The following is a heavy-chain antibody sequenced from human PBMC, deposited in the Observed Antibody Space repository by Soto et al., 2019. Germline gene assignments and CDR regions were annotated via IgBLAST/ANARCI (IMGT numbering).Heavy chain of an antibody. CDR1: GFTFDDYA. Sequence: GGSLRLSCAASGFTFDDYAMHWVRQAPGKGLEWVSGISWNSGSIGYADSVKGRFTISRDNAKNSLYLQMNSLRAEDTALYYCAKVKGADILTGYYSRGLDVWGKGTTVTVSS. J-gene: IGHJ6*04. V-gene: IGHV3-9*01. CDR3: AKVKGADILTGYYSRGLDV. D-gene: IGHD3-9*01. CDR2: ISWNSGSI.